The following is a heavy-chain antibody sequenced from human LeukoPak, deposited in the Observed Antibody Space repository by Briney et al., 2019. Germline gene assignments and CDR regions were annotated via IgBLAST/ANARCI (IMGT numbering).Heavy chain of an antibody. Sequence: PGGSLRLSCAVSGFIVSSNYMNWVRQAPGKGLEWVSIVYSGGTTYYADSVKGRFTISRDNSKNTLYLQMNSLRAEDTAVYYCARGYSSSSWSLFDYWGQGTLVTVSS. CDR2: VYSGGTT. V-gene: IGHV3-53*01. J-gene: IGHJ4*02. D-gene: IGHD6-6*01. CDR1: GFIVSSNY. CDR3: ARGYSSSSWSLFDY.